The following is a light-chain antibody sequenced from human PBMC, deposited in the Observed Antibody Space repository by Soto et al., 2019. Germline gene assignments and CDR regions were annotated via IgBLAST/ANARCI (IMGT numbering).Light chain of an antibody. CDR3: VLYMGSGISV. CDR2: STN. V-gene: IGLV8-61*01. J-gene: IGLJ3*02. CDR1: SGSVSTSYY. Sequence: QAVVTQEPSFSVSPGRTVTLTCGLSSGSVSTSYYPSWYQQTPGQAPRTLIYSTNTRSSGVPDRFSGSILGNKAALTITGAQADDESAYYCVLYMGSGISVFGAGTKLTVL.